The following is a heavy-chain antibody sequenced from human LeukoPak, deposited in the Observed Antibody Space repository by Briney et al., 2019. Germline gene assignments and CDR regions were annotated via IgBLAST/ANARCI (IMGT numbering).Heavy chain of an antibody. CDR2: ISSSSSYI. V-gene: IGHV3-21*04. Sequence: GGSPRLSCVASGFSFNTYWMSWVRQAPGEGLEWVSSISSSSSYIYYADSVKGRFTISRDNAKNSLYLQMNSLRAEDTAVYYCAKGPLLWDWGQGTLVTVSS. CDR1: GFSFNTYW. J-gene: IGHJ4*02. D-gene: IGHD2/OR15-2a*01. CDR3: AKGPLLWD.